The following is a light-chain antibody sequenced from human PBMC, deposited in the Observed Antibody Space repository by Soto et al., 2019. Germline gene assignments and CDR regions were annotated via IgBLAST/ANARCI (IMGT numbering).Light chain of an antibody. V-gene: IGLV2-8*01. Sequence: QSVLTQPPSASGSPGQSVTISCTGTSSDVGGYNFVSWYQHHPGKAPKVILYEVTKRPSGVPDRFSGSKSGNTASLTVSGLQADAAADYYCSSYARGDSVLFGGGTKLTVL. J-gene: IGLJ2*01. CDR1: SSDVGGYNF. CDR2: EVT. CDR3: SSYARGDSVL.